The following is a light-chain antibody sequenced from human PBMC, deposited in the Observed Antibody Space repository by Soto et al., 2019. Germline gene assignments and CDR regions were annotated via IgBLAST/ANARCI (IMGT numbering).Light chain of an antibody. V-gene: IGKV3-20*01. Sequence: DIVLTQSPDTLSLSPGERVTLSCRASQSVSSSYLAWYQQKPGQAPRLLIYGASSRATGIPDRFSGSGSGTDFTLTISRLEPEDFAVYYCQQYGNSFFTFGPGTKVDIK. CDR3: QQYGNSFFT. CDR2: GAS. J-gene: IGKJ3*01. CDR1: QSVSSSY.